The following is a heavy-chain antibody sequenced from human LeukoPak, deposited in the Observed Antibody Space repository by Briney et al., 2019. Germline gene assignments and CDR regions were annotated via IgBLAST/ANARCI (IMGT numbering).Heavy chain of an antibody. CDR1: GGSISSSSYY. CDR2: IYYSGST. CDR3: ARRYDGPAAN. J-gene: IGHJ4*02. Sequence: SETLSLTCTVSGGSISSSSYYWGWIRQPPGKGLEWIGSIYYSGSTYYNPSLKSRVTISVDTSKNQFSLKLSSVTAADTAVYYCARRYDGPAANWGQGTLVTVSS. D-gene: IGHD3-16*01. V-gene: IGHV4-39*01.